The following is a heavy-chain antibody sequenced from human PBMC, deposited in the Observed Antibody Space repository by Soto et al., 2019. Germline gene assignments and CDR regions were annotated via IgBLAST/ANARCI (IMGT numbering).Heavy chain of an antibody. CDR1: GGSISSGDYY. D-gene: IGHD2-2*01. CDR2: IYYSGST. CDR3: ARATIVLVPAAMVSHWFDP. V-gene: IGHV4-30-4*01. J-gene: IGHJ5*02. Sequence: QVQLQESGPGLVKPSQTLSLTCTVSGGSISSGDYYWSWIRQPPGKGLEWIGYIYYSGSTYYNPSLKSRVTISVDTAKNQFSLKLSSVTAADTAVYYCARATIVLVPAAMVSHWFDPWGQGNLVTVSS.